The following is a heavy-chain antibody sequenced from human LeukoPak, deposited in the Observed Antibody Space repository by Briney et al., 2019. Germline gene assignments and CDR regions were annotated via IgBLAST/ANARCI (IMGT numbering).Heavy chain of an antibody. CDR2: ISGGGGST. V-gene: IGHV3-23*01. CDR3: ARASYL. J-gene: IGHJ5*02. D-gene: IGHD2-15*01. Sequence: GGSLRLSCAASGFTFTSYSMNWVRQAPGKGLEWVSTISGGGGSTYYADSVKGRFTISRDNSKNTLYLQMNSLRAEDTAVYYCARASYLWGQGTLVTVSS. CDR1: GFTFTSYS.